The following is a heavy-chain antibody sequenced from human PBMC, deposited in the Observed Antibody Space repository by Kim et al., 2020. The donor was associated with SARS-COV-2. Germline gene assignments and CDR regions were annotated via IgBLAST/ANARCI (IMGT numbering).Heavy chain of an antibody. J-gene: IGHJ4*02. Sequence: GGSLRLSCAASGFTFSSYAMSWVRQAPGKGLEWVSAISGSGGSTYYADSVKGRFTISRDNSKNTLYLQMNSLRPEDTAVYYYAKDRVEYQLLYPPGDFDYWGQGTLVTVSS. CDR1: GFTFSSYA. D-gene: IGHD2-2*02. CDR2: ISGSGGST. V-gene: IGHV3-23*01. CDR3: AKDRVEYQLLYPPGDFDY.